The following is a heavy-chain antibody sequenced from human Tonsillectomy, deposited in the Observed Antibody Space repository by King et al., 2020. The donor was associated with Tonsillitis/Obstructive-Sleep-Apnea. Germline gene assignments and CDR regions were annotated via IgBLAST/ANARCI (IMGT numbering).Heavy chain of an antibody. CDR2: INWNSGTM. J-gene: IGHJ4*02. CDR1: GFTFDDYA. Sequence: EVQLVESGGGLVQPGRSLRLSCAASGFTFDDYAMHWVRQAPGKGLEWVSGINWNSGTMGYADSVKGRFTISRDNAKNSLYLQMSSLRAEDTALYYCAKGGFLEWLLDYWGRGTLVTVSS. D-gene: IGHD3-3*01. V-gene: IGHV3-9*01. CDR3: AKGGFLEWLLDY.